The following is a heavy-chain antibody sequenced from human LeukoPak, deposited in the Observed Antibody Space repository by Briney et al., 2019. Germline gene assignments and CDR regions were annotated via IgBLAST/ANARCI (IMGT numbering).Heavy chain of an antibody. D-gene: IGHD1-1*01. J-gene: IGHJ5*02. V-gene: IGHV1-2*02. CDR2: INPDSGGT. Sequence: ASVKVSCKASGYTFTGHYMHWVRQAPGQGLEWMGWINPDSGGTDYAQKFQGRVTMTRDTSITTAYMELSRLTSDDTAVYFCARDPRIKATGDDNWFDPWGQGTLVSVSS. CDR3: ARDPRIKATGDDNWFDP. CDR1: GYTFTGHY.